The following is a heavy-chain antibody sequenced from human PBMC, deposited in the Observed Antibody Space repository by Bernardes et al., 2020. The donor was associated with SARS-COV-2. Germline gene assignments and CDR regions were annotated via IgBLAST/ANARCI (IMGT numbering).Heavy chain of an antibody. CDR2: ISAYNGNT. D-gene: IGHD2-2*02. Sequence: SVKVSCKASGYTFTSYGISWVRQAPGQGLEWMGWISAYNGNTNYAQKLQGRVTMTTDTSTSTAYMELRSLRSDDTAVYYCARDRVRYCSSTSCYTFDYWGQGTLVTVSS. V-gene: IGHV1-18*01. J-gene: IGHJ4*02. CDR1: GYTFTSYG. CDR3: ARDRVRYCSSTSCYTFDY.